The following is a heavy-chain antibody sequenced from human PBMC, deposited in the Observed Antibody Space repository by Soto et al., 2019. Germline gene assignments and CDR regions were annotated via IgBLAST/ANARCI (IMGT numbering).Heavy chain of an antibody. Sequence: PSENLSLTCTVSGGSISSSSYYWGWIRQPPGKGLEWIGNIFYSGSTYYNPSLKSRVTISVDTSKNQFSLKLSSVTAADTAVYYCAREGVSSSWYNYYGMDVWGQGTTVTVSS. CDR1: GGSISSSSYY. CDR2: IFYSGST. D-gene: IGHD6-13*01. CDR3: AREGVSSSWYNYYGMDV. J-gene: IGHJ6*02. V-gene: IGHV4-39*07.